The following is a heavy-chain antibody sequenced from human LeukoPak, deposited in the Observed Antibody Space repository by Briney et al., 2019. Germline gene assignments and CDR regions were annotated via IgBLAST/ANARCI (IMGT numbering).Heavy chain of an antibody. D-gene: IGHD3-9*01. V-gene: IGHV3-30*18. CDR3: AKDRGYYDISTASYYYYYGMDV. CDR2: ISYGGDNK. Sequence: QSGGSLRLSCAASGFTFSSYGMHWVRQAPGKGLEWVAVISYGGDNKYYADSVKGRFTISRDNSKNTLYLQMNSLRAGDTAVYFCAKDRGYYDISTASYYYYYGMDVWGQGTTVTVSS. J-gene: IGHJ6*02. CDR1: GFTFSSYG.